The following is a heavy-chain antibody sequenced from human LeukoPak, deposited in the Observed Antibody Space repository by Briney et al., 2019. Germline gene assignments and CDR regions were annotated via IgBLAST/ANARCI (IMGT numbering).Heavy chain of an antibody. CDR2: IYHSGST. CDR1: GGSISSSNW. Sequence: SETLSLTCAVSGGSISSSNWWSWVRQPPGKGLEWIGEIYHSGSTNYNPSLKSRVTISVDKSKNQFSLKLSSVTAADTAVYYCARRGSYDFWSGYYSYYFDYWGQGTLVTVSS. V-gene: IGHV4-4*02. CDR3: ARRGSYDFWSGYYSYYFDY. D-gene: IGHD3-3*01. J-gene: IGHJ4*02.